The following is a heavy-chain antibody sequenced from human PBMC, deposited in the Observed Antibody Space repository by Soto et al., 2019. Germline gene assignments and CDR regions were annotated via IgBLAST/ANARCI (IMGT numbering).Heavy chain of an antibody. J-gene: IGHJ2*01. CDR3: ARAPTVVTLYNWYFDL. CDR1: GGTFSSYT. Sequence: QVQLVQSGAEVKKPGSSVKVSCKASGGTFSSYTISWVRQAPGQGLEWMGRIIPILGIANYAQKFQGRVTITADKSTSTAYMELSSLRSEDTAVYYCARAPTVVTLYNWYFDLWGRGTLVTVSS. CDR2: IIPILGIA. V-gene: IGHV1-69*02. D-gene: IGHD4-17*01.